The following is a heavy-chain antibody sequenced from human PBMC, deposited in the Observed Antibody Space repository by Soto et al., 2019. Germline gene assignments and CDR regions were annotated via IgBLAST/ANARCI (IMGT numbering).Heavy chain of an antibody. CDR1: GFTFSSYG. CDR2: ISGSGVST. D-gene: IGHD2-2*01. CDR3: AKFYCISTMCQAPAAKSTGGFEI. Sequence: EPQLLESGGGLGHPGGSLRLSCAASGFTFSSYGMSWVRQAPGKGLEWVAAISGSGVSTYYADSVRGRSTISRDNSKKTVDLQMNSLRAEDTAVYYCAKFYCISTMCQAPAAKSTGGFEIWGQRTLVTVSS. V-gene: IGHV3-23*01. J-gene: IGHJ3*02.